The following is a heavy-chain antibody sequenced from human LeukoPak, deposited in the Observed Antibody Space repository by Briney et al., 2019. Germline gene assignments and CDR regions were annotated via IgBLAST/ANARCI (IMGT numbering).Heavy chain of an antibody. D-gene: IGHD3-22*01. J-gene: IGHJ1*01. CDR1: GYTFTCYG. CDR3: ASHVGIESYYDSSGYQEYFQH. Sequence: GASVKVSCKASGYTFTCYGISWVRQAPGQGLEWMGWISAYNGNTNYAQKLQGRVTMTTDTSTSTAYMELRSLRSDDTAVYYCASHVGIESYYDSSGYQEYFQHWGQGTLVTVSS. CDR2: ISAYNGNT. V-gene: IGHV1-18*01.